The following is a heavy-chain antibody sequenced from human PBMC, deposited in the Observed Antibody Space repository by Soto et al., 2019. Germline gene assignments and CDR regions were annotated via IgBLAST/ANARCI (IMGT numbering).Heavy chain of an antibody. CDR2: IYYSGNT. J-gene: IGHJ3*02. V-gene: IGHV4-39*01. CDR1: GGSISSDIYY. CDR3: VNHTDVGSGGSWFGSDDRDNDAFDI. Sequence: QLQLQESGPGLVKPSETLSLTCTVSGGSISSDIYYWGWIRQPPGKGLEWIGTIYYSGNTYYNPSLWHRVTIAADTSKNQCSHRLTSVAAAGTAVYYCVNHTDVGSGGSWFGSDDRDNDAFDIWGQGTMVTVS. D-gene: IGHD3-10*01.